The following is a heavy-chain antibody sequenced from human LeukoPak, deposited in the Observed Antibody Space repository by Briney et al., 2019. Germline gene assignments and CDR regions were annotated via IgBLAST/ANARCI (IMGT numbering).Heavy chain of an antibody. CDR1: GFTFRNYG. CDR2: ISTSGGST. Sequence: GGSLRLSCEASGFTFRNYGVIWVRQAPGKGLEWVSAISTSGGSTYYADPVKGRFTISRDNSKSMLFLEMNSLRADDTAVYYCAKKGTPHWGQGTLVTVSS. CDR3: AKKGTPH. V-gene: IGHV3-23*01. J-gene: IGHJ4*02.